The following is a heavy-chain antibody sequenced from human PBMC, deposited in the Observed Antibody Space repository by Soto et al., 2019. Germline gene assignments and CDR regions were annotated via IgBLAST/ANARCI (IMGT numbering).Heavy chain of an antibody. CDR1: GGSFSGYY. CDR3: ARSRITIFGVTGGWFDP. D-gene: IGHD3-3*01. Sequence: SETLSLTCAVYGGSFSGYYWSWIRQPPGKGLEWIGEINHSGSTNYNPSLKSRVTISVDTSKNQFSLKLSSVTAADTAVYYCARSRITIFGVTGGWFDPWGQGTLVTVSS. J-gene: IGHJ5*02. V-gene: IGHV4-34*01. CDR2: INHSGST.